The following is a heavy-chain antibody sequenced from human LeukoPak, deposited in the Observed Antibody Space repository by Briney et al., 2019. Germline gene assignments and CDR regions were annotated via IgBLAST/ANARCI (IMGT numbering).Heavy chain of an antibody. V-gene: IGHV4-34*01. CDR1: GGSFSGYY. D-gene: IGHD2-2*01. CDR2: INHSGST. Sequence: SETLSLTCAVYGGSFSGYYWSWIRQPPGKGLEWIGEINHSGSTNYNPSLKSRVTISVDTSKNQFSLKLSSVTAADTAVYYCARVVPVSWYFDYRGQGTLVTVSS. J-gene: IGHJ4*02. CDR3: ARVVPVSWYFDY.